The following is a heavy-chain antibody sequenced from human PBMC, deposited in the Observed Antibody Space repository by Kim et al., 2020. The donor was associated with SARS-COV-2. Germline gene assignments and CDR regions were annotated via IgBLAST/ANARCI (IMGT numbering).Heavy chain of an antibody. CDR2: TYYRSKWYN. Sequence: SQTLSLTCAISGDSVSSNSAAWNWIRQSPSRGLEWLGRTYYRSKWYNDYAVSVKSRITINPDTSKNQFSLQLNSVTPEDTAVYYCARDLDSSGWPTDAFDSWGQGTMVTVSS. CDR3: ARDLDSSGWPTDAFDS. J-gene: IGHJ3*02. D-gene: IGHD6-19*01. CDR1: GDSVSSNSAA. V-gene: IGHV6-1*01.